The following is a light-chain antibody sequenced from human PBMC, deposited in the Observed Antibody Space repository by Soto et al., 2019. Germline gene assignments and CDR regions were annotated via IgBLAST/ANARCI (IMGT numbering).Light chain of an antibody. J-gene: IGLJ1*01. V-gene: IGLV1-44*01. CDR1: NSNIGTNT. CDR2: TNN. Sequence: QSVLTQPPSASGTPGQRVTISCSGGNSNIGTNTVNWYQQLPGTAPRLLIYTNNQRPSGVPQRFSGSKTGTSATLGITGFQTGDEADYYCGSWDSSLSAYVFGTGTKVTVL. CDR3: GSWDSSLSAYV.